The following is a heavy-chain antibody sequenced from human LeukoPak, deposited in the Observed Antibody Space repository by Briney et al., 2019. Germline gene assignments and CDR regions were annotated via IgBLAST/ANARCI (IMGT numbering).Heavy chain of an antibody. CDR1: GGSISSYY. V-gene: IGHV4-59*08. D-gene: IGHD2-2*01. CDR3: ARHMRSSTSFDY. CDR2: IYYSGST. Sequence: SETLSLTCTVSGGSISSYYWSWIRQPPGKGLEWIGYIYYSGSTNYNPSLKSRVTISVDTSKNQFSLKLSSVTAADTAVYYCARHMRSSTSFDYWGQGTLVTVSS. J-gene: IGHJ4*02.